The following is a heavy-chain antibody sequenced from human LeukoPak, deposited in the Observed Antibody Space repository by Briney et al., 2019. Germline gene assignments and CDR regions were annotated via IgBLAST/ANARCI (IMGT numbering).Heavy chain of an antibody. CDR2: IIPIFGTA. D-gene: IGHD4-23*01. Sequence: GASVKVSCKASGGTFSSYAISWVRQAPGQGLEWMGRIIPIFGTANYAQKFQGRVTITTDESTSTAYMELSSLRSEDTAVYYCARDDGPNGYGGNPAAFDIWGQGTMVTVSS. CDR3: ARDDGPNGYGGNPAAFDI. CDR1: GGTFSSYA. V-gene: IGHV1-69*05. J-gene: IGHJ3*02.